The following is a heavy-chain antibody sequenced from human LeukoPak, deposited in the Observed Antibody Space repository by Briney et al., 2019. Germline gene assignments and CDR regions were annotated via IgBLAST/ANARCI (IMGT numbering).Heavy chain of an antibody. CDR3: ARDLDSSGYLDY. V-gene: IGHV1-46*01. D-gene: IGHD3-22*01. CDR2: INPSGGSA. CDR1: GYTFTSYS. Sequence: GASVKVSCKASGYTFTSYSIHWVRQAPGQGLEWMGIINPSGGSASYAQKLQGRVTMTRDMSTSTVYMELSSLRSEDTAVYYCARDLDSSGYLDYWGQGTLVTVSS. J-gene: IGHJ4*02.